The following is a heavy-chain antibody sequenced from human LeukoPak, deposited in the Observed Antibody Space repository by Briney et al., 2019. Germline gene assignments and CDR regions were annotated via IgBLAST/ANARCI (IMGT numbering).Heavy chain of an antibody. V-gene: IGHV4-39*01. CDR2: IYYSGST. D-gene: IGHD6-19*01. CDR1: GGSISSSSYY. Sequence: SETLSLTCTVSGGSISSSSYYWGWIRQPPGKGLEWIGSIYYSGSTNYNPSLKSRVTISVDTSKNQFSLKLSSVTAADTAVYYCARQGLGSGWTFDYWGQGTLVTVPS. J-gene: IGHJ4*02. CDR3: ARQGLGSGWTFDY.